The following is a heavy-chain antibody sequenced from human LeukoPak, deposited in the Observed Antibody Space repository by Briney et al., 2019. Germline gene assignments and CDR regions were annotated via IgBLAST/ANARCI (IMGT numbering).Heavy chain of an antibody. CDR1: GFTFSSYG. J-gene: IGHJ4*02. V-gene: IGHV3-30*18. D-gene: IGHD3-9*01. Sequence: PGRSLRLSCAASGFTFSSYGMHWVRQAPGKGLEWVAVISYDGSNKYYADSVKGRFPISRDNAKNTLYLQMNSLRAEDTAVYYCAKDRYSLGSRNYFDYWGQGPLVTVSS. CDR3: AKDRYSLGSRNYFDY. CDR2: ISYDGSNK.